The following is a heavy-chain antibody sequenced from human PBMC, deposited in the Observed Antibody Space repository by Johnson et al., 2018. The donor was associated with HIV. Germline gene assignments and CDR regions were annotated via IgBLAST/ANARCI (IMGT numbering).Heavy chain of an antibody. V-gene: IGHV3-66*01. CDR2: FFSGGTT. CDR1: GFTVSSNY. CDR3: ARGGGCGGDCYSGYDAFDI. Sequence: EVQLLESGGGLVQPGGSLRLSCAASGFTVSSNYMSWVRQAPGKGLEWVSVFFSGGTTYYADSVTGRFTISRDNSKNTLYLQMNSLRAEDTAVYYCARGGGCGGDCYSGYDAFDIWGQGTMVTVSS. J-gene: IGHJ3*02. D-gene: IGHD2-21*01.